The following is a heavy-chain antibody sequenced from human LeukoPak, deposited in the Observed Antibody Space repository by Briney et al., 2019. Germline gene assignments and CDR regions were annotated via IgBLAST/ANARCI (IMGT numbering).Heavy chain of an antibody. CDR3: AKGGDRGNYYFDS. CDR1: GFSFTNYA. CDR2: IRYDASYQ. D-gene: IGHD2-21*01. J-gene: IGHJ4*02. Sequence: GGSLRLSCAASGFSFTNYAMHWVRQAPGKGLERVAFIRYDASYQNYPDSVKGRFTISRDISKNTLYLQMNSLRAEDTAVYFCAKGGDRGNYYFDSWGQGTLVSVSS. V-gene: IGHV3-30*02.